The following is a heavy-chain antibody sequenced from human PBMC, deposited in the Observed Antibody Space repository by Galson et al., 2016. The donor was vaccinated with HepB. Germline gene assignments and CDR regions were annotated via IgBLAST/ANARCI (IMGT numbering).Heavy chain of an antibody. V-gene: IGHV4-61*01. CDR2: ISNSGST. CDR3: ARDSGSYKVDD. J-gene: IGHJ4*02. CDR1: GDSVSSGNNY. D-gene: IGHD1-26*01. Sequence: SETLSLTCTVSGDSVSSGNNYWNWIRQPPGKALEYIGYISNSGSTNYNPSLKSRVIISVDTSKNQFSLKLTSVTAADTAVYYCARDSGSYKVDDWGLGTLVTVSS.